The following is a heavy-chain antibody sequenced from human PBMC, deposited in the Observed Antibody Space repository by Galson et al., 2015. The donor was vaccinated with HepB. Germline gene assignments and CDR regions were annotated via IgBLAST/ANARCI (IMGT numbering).Heavy chain of an antibody. Sequence: SVKVSCKASGYTFTSYYMHWVRQAPGQGLEWMGIINPSGGSTSYAQKFQGRVTMTRDTSTSTVYMELSSLRSEDTAVYYCARGAVLRYFDWPSGGADYWGQGTLVTVSS. CDR3: ARGAVLRYFDWPSGGADY. V-gene: IGHV1-46*01. D-gene: IGHD3-9*01. CDR1: GYTFTSYY. CDR2: INPSGGST. J-gene: IGHJ4*02.